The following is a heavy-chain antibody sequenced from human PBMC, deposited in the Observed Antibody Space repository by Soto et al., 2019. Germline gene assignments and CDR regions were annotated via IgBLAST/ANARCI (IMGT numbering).Heavy chain of an antibody. CDR2: MNPNSGNT. Sequence: ASVKVSCKVSGYTLTELSMHWVRQATGQGLEWMGWMNPNSGNTGYAQTFQGRVTMTRNTSISTAYMELSSLRSEDTAVYYCARGIHGTIFGVALTKRYYMYVWGKGSTVTVSS. CDR3: ARGIHGTIFGVALTKRYYMYV. J-gene: IGHJ6*03. V-gene: IGHV1-8*01. CDR1: GYTLTELS. D-gene: IGHD3-3*01.